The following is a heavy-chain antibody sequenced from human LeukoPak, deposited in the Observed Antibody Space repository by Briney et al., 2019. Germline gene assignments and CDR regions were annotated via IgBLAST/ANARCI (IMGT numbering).Heavy chain of an antibody. CDR2: ISSNGGST. V-gene: IGHV3-64*01. CDR1: GFTFSSYA. CDR3: ARARVAGQQLVLFDY. Sequence: PGRSLRLSCAASGFTFSSYAMHWVRQAPGKGLEYVSAISSNGGSTYYANSVKGRFTISRDNSKNTLYLQMGSLRAEDMAVYCCARARVAGQQLVLFDYWGQGTLVTVSS. J-gene: IGHJ4*02. D-gene: IGHD6-13*01.